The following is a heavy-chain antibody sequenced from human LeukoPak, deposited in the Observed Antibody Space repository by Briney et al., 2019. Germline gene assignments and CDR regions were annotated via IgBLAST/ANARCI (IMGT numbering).Heavy chain of an antibody. J-gene: IGHJ6*03. Sequence: SETLSLTCTVSGGSISSYYWSWIRQPAGKGLEWIGRIYTSGSTNYNPSLKSRVTMSVDTSKNQFSLKLSSVTAADTAVYYCARELILGSYYYYMDVWGKGTTVTVSS. CDR2: IYTSGST. CDR1: GGSISSYY. CDR3: ARELILGSYYYYMDV. D-gene: IGHD2/OR15-2a*01. V-gene: IGHV4-4*07.